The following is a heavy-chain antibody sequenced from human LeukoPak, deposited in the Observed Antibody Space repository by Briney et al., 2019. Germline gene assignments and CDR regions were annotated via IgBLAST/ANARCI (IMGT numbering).Heavy chain of an antibody. V-gene: IGHV3-30*18. CDR3: AKGASSIAARSAFDY. Sequence: PGGSLRLSCAASGFTFSSYGMHWVRQAPGKGLEWVAVISYDGSNKYYADSVKGRFTISRDNSKNTLYLQMNSLRAEDTAVYYCAKGASSIAARSAFDYWGQGTLVTVSS. CDR2: ISYDGSNK. CDR1: GFTFSSYG. D-gene: IGHD6-6*01. J-gene: IGHJ4*02.